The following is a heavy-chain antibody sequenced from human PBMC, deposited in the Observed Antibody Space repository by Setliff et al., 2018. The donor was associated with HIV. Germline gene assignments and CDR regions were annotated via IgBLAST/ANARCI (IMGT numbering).Heavy chain of an antibody. D-gene: IGHD4-17*01. CDR3: ARVETTVTSRLDY. J-gene: IGHJ4*02. Sequence: SETLSLTCAVHGGPLTDHYWNWIRQSPGKGLEWIAEVHHTGYLNYNPSLKSRVTIAVDTSKNQFSLKLSSVTAADTAVYFCARVETTVTSRLDYWGQGTLVTVSS. CDR2: VHHTGYL. CDR1: GGPLTDHY. V-gene: IGHV4-34*01.